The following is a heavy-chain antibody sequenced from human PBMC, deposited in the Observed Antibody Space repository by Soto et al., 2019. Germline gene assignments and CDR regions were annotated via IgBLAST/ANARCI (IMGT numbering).Heavy chain of an antibody. CDR3: ARGVTYCSGGSCSYYYYYYGMDV. D-gene: IGHD2-15*01. CDR1: GGSISSGGYY. V-gene: IGHV4-31*03. Sequence: SETLSLTCTVSGGSISSGGYYWSWIRQHPGKGLEWIGYIYYSGSTYYNPSLKSRVTISVDTSKNQFSLKLSSVTAADTAVYYCARGVTYCSGGSCSYYYYYYGMDVWGQGTTVTVSS. J-gene: IGHJ6*02. CDR2: IYYSGST.